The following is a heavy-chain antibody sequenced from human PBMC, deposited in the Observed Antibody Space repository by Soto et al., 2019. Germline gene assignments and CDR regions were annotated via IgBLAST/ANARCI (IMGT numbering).Heavy chain of an antibody. CDR2: IYYGGST. D-gene: IGHD2-15*01. Sequence: PSETLSLTCTVSGGSISSSSYYWGWIRQPPGKGLEWIGSIYYGGSTYYNPSLKSRVTISVDTSKNQFSLKLSSVTAADTAVYYCASDPIGYCSGGSCYSGGAEYFQHWGQGTLVTAPQ. J-gene: IGHJ1*01. CDR1: GGSISSSSYY. CDR3: ASDPIGYCSGGSCYSGGAEYFQH. V-gene: IGHV4-39*01.